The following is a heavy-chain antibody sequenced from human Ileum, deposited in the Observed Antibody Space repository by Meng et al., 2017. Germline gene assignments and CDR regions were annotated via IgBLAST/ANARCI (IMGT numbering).Heavy chain of an antibody. Sequence: QVQLQEAGPGRVKPAGTRSLACAGSGDSISTYSWWTGVRQSPEKGLEWMGEIYHSGRTNYNPSLASRVTMSVDKSKKQISLNLSSVTAADTAVYYCATSGDKSGFYLGYWGPGILVTVSS. CDR3: ATSGDKSGFYLGY. CDR1: GDSISTYSW. J-gene: IGHJ4*02. V-gene: IGHV4-4*02. D-gene: IGHD3-3*01. CDR2: IYHSGRT.